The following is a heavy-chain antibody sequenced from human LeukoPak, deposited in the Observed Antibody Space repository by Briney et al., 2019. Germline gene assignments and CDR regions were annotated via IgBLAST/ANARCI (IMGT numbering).Heavy chain of an antibody. J-gene: IGHJ4*02. D-gene: IGHD5-18*01. V-gene: IGHV4-38-2*01. CDR3: ASGYDSYYFDS. CDR1: GYSISSGYY. Sequence: SETLSLTCAVSGYSISSGYYWGWIRQPPGKGPEWIGSIYHSGSTYYNPSLKSRVTISVDTSKNQFSLKLSAVTATDTAVYYCASGYDSYYFDSWGQGTLVTVSS. CDR2: IYHSGST.